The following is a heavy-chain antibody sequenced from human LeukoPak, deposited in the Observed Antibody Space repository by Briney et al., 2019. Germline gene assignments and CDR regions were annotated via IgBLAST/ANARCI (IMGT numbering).Heavy chain of an antibody. CDR1: GFTFSSYA. CDR3: AKGEYSSGWYRWQYYFDY. Sequence: PGGSLGLSCAASGFTFSSYAMSWVRQAPGKGLEWVSAISGSGGSTYYADSVKGRFTISRDNSKNTLYLQMNSLRAEDTAVYYCAKGEYSSGWYRWQYYFDYWGQGTLVTVSS. J-gene: IGHJ4*02. V-gene: IGHV3-23*01. D-gene: IGHD6-19*01. CDR2: ISGSGGST.